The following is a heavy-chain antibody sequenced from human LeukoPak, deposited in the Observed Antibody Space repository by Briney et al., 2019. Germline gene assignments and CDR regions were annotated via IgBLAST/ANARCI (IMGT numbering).Heavy chain of an antibody. Sequence: PGGSLRLSCAASGFTFSDYYISWIRQAPGKGLEWVSDISPSGDIISYADSVKGRFIISRDYAKESLHLQMNSLRVEDSAVYYCARETVAGTFDYWCQGTQVTVSS. CDR3: ARETVAGTFDY. CDR1: GFTFSDYY. J-gene: IGHJ4*02. D-gene: IGHD6-19*01. CDR2: ISPSGDII. V-gene: IGHV3-11*01.